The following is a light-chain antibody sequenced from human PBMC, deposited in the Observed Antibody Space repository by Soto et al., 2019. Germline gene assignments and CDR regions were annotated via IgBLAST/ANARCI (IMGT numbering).Light chain of an antibody. CDR2: GAS. Sequence: EIVLTQSPGTLSLSPGERATLSCRASQSVSSYLAWYQQKPGQAPRLLIYGASSRATGIPDRFSGSGSGTDFTLTISRLEPEDFSVSYCQQYSISPRTFGQGTKVEIK. CDR3: QQYSISPRT. CDR1: QSVSSY. V-gene: IGKV3-20*01. J-gene: IGKJ1*01.